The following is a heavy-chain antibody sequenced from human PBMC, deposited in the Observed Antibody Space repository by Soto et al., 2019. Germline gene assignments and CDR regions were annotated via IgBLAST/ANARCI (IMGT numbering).Heavy chain of an antibody. CDR3: ARDWLGCSGDSCHPGSPGYYYYGMDV. CDR2: IYYSGST. CDR1: GGSISFYH. Sequence: SETLSLTCTVSGGSISFYHWSWIRQPPGRGLEWIGHIYYSGSTNYNPSLKSRVTISADTSKNQFSLRLTSVTAADTAVYYCARDWLGCSGDSCHPGSPGYYYYGMDVWGQGTTVTVSS. D-gene: IGHD2-15*01. J-gene: IGHJ6*02. V-gene: IGHV4-59*12.